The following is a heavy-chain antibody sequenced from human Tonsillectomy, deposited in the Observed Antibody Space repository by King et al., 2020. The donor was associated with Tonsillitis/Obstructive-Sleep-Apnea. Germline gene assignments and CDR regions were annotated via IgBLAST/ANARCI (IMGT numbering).Heavy chain of an antibody. D-gene: IGHD4-17*01. J-gene: IGHJ4*02. V-gene: IGHV5-51*01. CDR3: ARLGDYGTDIDY. Sequence: QLVQSGAEVKKPGESLKISCKGSGYSFTSYWIGGGRQMPGKGLEWMGIIYPCDPDTRYSPSFQGQVPISADKPLSTAYLQGSSLKASDTAMYYCARLGDYGTDIDYWGQGTLVTVSS. CDR1: GYSFTSYW. CDR2: IYPCDPDT.